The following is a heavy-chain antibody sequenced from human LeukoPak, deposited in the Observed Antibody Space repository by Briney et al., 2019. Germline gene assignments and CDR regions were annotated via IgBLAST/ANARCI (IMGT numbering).Heavy chain of an antibody. J-gene: IGHJ4*02. V-gene: IGHV3-23*01. CDR1: GFTFRNYA. CDR2: ISHNGDIT. D-gene: IGHD6-19*01. CDR3: ARAPTTSGWYDY. Sequence: GGSLRLSCAASGFTFRNYAMSWVRQAPGKGLEWVSVISHNGDITRYADSGKGRFTISRDNSKSTLYLQMNSLRAEDTAVYYCARAPTTSGWYDYWGQGTLVTVSS.